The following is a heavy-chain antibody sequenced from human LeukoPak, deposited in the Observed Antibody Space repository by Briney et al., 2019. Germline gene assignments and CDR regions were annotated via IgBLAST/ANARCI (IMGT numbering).Heavy chain of an antibody. Sequence: ASVKVSCKASGGTFTSYAISWVRQAPGQGGEWGGGIIPIFGTANYAQKFQGRVTITADESTSTAYMELSSLRSEDTAVYYCARSARSGYYYGSDYWGQGTLVTVSS. J-gene: IGHJ4*02. CDR2: IIPIFGTA. CDR1: GGTFTSYA. CDR3: ARSARSGYYYGSDY. V-gene: IGHV1-69*01. D-gene: IGHD3-22*01.